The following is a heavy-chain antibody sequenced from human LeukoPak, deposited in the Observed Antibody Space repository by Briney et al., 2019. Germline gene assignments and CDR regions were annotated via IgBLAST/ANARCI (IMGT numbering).Heavy chain of an antibody. Sequence: GSLRLSCAASGFTFSSYSMNWVRQAPGKGLEWVSSISSSSSYIYYADSVKGRFTISRDNAKNSLYLQMNSLRAEDTAVYYCASFTLKWELLPVDYWGQGTLVTVSS. CDR3: ASFTLKWELLPVDY. CDR1: GFTFSSYS. CDR2: ISSSSSYI. D-gene: IGHD1-26*01. J-gene: IGHJ4*02. V-gene: IGHV3-21*01.